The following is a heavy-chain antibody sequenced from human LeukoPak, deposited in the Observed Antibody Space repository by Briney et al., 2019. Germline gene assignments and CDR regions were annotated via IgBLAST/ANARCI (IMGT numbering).Heavy chain of an antibody. J-gene: IGHJ2*01. D-gene: IGHD4-17*01. CDR1: GFTFSTYW. CDR3: ARDRPGDLLKYWYFDL. Sequence: GGSLRLSCAASGFTFSTYWMSWVRQATGEGLEWVANIKEDGSEKYYVDSVKGRFTISRDNAKNSLYLQMNSLRAEDTAVYYCARDRPGDLLKYWYFDLWGRGTLVTVSS. V-gene: IGHV3-7*03. CDR2: IKEDGSEK.